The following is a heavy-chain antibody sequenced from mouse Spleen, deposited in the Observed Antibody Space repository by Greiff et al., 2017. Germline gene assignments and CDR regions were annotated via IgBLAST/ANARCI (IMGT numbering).Heavy chain of an antibody. D-gene: IGHD3-3*01. CDR2: ISSGGSYT. CDR3: ARDPGRGAY. CDR1: GFTFSSYG. J-gene: IGHJ3*01. Sequence: EVKLQESGGDLVKPGGSLKLSCAASGFTFSSYGMSWVRQTPDKRLEWVATISSGGSYTYYPDSVKGRFTISRDNAKNTLYLQMSSLKSEDTAMYYCARDPGRGAYWGQGTLVTVSA. V-gene: IGHV5-6*01.